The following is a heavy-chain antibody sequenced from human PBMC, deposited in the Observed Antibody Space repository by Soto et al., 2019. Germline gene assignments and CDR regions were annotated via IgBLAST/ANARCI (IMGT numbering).Heavy chain of an antibody. J-gene: IGHJ4*02. D-gene: IGHD2-21*02. CDR2: IYYSGST. Sequence: SETLSLTCTVSGGSISSGDYYWSWIRQPPGKGLEWIGYIYYSGSTYYNPSLKSRVTISADTSKNQFSLKLSSVTAADTAVYYCARDGDTVTGYFDYWGQGTLVTVYS. CDR1: GGSISSGDYY. V-gene: IGHV4-30-4*01. CDR3: ARDGDTVTGYFDY.